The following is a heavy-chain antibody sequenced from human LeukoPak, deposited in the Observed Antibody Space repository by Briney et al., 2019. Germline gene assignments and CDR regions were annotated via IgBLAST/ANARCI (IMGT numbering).Heavy chain of an antibody. J-gene: IGHJ4*02. V-gene: IGHV2-5*02. CDR3: AHLGGYSSSWQGAIDY. Sequence: SGPTLVKPTQTLTLTCTFSGFSLSTSGVGVGWIRQPPGKALEWLALLYWDDDKRYSPSLKSRLTITKDTSKNQVVLTMTNMDPVDTATYYCAHLGGYSSSWQGAIDYWGQGTLVTVSS. D-gene: IGHD6-13*01. CDR2: LYWDDDK. CDR1: GFSLSTSGVG.